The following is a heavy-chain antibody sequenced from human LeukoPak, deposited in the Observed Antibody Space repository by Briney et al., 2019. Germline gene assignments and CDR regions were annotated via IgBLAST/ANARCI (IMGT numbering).Heavy chain of an antibody. CDR1: GGSISSGGYY. D-gene: IGHD3-10*01. V-gene: IGHV4-31*03. Sequence: SETLSLTCTVSGGSISSGGYYWSWIRQHPGKGLEWMGYIYYSGSTYYNPSLKSRVTISVDTSKNQFSLKLSSVTAADTAVYYCARVARNYYGSGSDTFDYWGQGTLVTVSS. CDR2: IYYSGST. CDR3: ARVARNYYGSGSDTFDY. J-gene: IGHJ4*02.